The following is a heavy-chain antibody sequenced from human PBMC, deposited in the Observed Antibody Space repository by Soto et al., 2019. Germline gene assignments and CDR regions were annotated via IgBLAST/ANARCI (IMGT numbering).Heavy chain of an antibody. D-gene: IGHD1-26*01. CDR3: ARSSGSYSDFDY. V-gene: IGHV1-2*02. Sequence: SVKVSCKTSGYIFTNYHIQWVRQAPGQGLEWMGWIDPNSGGTNYAQKFQGRVTMTRDTSNSTAYMELNRLTSDDTAVYYCARSSGSYSDFDYWGQGTLVTVSS. CDR2: IDPNSGGT. J-gene: IGHJ4*02. CDR1: GYIFTNYH.